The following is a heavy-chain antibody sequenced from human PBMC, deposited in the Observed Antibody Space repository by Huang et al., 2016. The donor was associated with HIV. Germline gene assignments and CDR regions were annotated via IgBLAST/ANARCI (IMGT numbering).Heavy chain of an antibody. J-gene: IGHJ4*02. CDR2: IKDDGSER. CDR1: GFTFNTHW. Sequence: EVQLVESGGGLVQPGGSLRLSCAASGFTFNTHWMNWVRQAPGKGLEWVANIKDDGSERFYVDSVKGRFTISRDNAKNSLYLQMNSLRGEDTAVYYCASGPEDLDWIRRYFFDYWGQGTLVTVSS. V-gene: IGHV3-7*01. CDR3: ASGPEDLDWIRRYFFDY. D-gene: IGHD3-9*01.